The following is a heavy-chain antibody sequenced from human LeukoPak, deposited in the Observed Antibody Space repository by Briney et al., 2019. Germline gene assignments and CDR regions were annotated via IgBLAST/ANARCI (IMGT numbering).Heavy chain of an antibody. Sequence: GGSLRLSCAASGFTFSSYGMHWVRQAPGKGLEWVSYISSSSSTIYYADSVKGRFTISRDNAKNSLYLQMNSLRAEDTAVYYCARDPRDDFWSGYYWSWGQGTLVTVSS. J-gene: IGHJ5*02. CDR2: ISSSSSTI. D-gene: IGHD3-3*01. CDR1: GFTFSSYG. V-gene: IGHV3-48*01. CDR3: ARDPRDDFWSGYYWS.